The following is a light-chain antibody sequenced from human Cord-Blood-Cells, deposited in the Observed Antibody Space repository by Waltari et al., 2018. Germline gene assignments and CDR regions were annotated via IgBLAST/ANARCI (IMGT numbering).Light chain of an antibody. CDR2: QVR. V-gene: IGLV2-23*02. CDR1: SSDVGCYYL. J-gene: IGLJ3*02. CDR3: CSYAGSSTGV. Sequence: QSALTQPASVSGSPGQSITISCTGTSSDVGCYYLVSWYQQHPGKAPTLMIYQVRKRPSGVSNRFSGSKSGNTASLTISGLEAEDEADYYCCSYAGSSTGVFGGGTKLTVL.